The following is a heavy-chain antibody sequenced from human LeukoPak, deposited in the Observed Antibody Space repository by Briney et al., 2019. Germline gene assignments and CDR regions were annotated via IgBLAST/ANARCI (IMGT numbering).Heavy chain of an antibody. CDR3: ARDLAGFGGYSYGMVDY. CDR1: GDSVSSNSAT. Sequence: SQTLSLTCAISGDSVSSNSATWNWIGQSPSRGLEWLGRTYYRSKWYNDYALSVKSRITINPDTSKNQLSLQLNSVTPEDTAVYYCARDLAGFGGYSYGMVDYWGQGSLVTVSS. V-gene: IGHV6-1*01. J-gene: IGHJ4*02. D-gene: IGHD5-18*01. CDR2: TYYRSKWYN.